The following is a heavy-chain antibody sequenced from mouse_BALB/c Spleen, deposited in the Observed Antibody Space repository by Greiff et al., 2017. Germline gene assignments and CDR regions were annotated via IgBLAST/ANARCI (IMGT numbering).Heavy chain of an antibody. D-gene: IGHD4-1*01. V-gene: IGHV3-2*02. Sequence: EVKLQESGPGLVKPSQSLSLTCTVTGYSITSDYAWNWIRQFPGNKLEWMGYISYSGSTSYNPSLKSRISITRDTSKNQFFLQLNSVTTEDTATYYCAREGWDGDAMDYWGQGTSVTVSS. CDR2: ISYSGST. CDR3: AREGWDGDAMDY. J-gene: IGHJ4*01. CDR1: GYSITSDYA.